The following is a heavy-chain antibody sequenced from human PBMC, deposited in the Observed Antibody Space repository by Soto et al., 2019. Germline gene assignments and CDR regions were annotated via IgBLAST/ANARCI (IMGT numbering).Heavy chain of an antibody. CDR2: INSDGSST. D-gene: IGHD3-22*01. V-gene: IGHV3-74*01. J-gene: IGHJ3*02. CDR1: GFTFSNYW. Sequence: GGSLRLSCAASGFTFSNYWMHWVRQAPGKGLVWVSRINSDGSSTNYADSVKGRFTISRDNAKNTLYLQMNSLRAEDTAVYYCARGDYYDSSGPFSDAFDIWGQGTMVTVSS. CDR3: ARGDYYDSSGPFSDAFDI.